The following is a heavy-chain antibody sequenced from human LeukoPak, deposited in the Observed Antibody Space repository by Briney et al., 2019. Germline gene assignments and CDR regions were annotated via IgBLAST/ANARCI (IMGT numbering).Heavy chain of an antibody. CDR1: GFTFSSYE. CDR3: ARRGYHDYSGFDY. Sequence: GGSLRLSCAASGFTFSSYEMNWVRQAPGKVLEWVSYISSSSSTIYYADSVKGRFTISRDNSKNSLYLQMKRLRAEHTALYYCARRGYHDYSGFDYWGQGTLVTVSS. J-gene: IGHJ4*02. V-gene: IGHV3-48*03. CDR2: ISSSSSTI. D-gene: IGHD1-26*01.